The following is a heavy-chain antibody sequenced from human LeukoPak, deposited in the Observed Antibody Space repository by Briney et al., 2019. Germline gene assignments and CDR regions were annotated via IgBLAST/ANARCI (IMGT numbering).Heavy chain of an antibody. J-gene: IGHJ4*02. V-gene: IGHV3-21*01. Sequence: GGSLRLSCAASEFTFSTYNMNWVRQAPGKALEWVSCIGSGSDYIYYADSVKGRFTISRDNSKNTLYLQMNSLRGEDTAVYYCAKKKGGYKYDDFFDFWGQGTLVTVSS. CDR3: AKKKGGYKYDDFFDF. CDR2: IGSGSDYI. D-gene: IGHD5-24*01. CDR1: EFTFSTYN.